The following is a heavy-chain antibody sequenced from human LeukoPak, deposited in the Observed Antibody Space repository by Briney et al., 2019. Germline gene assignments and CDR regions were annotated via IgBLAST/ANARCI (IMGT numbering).Heavy chain of an antibody. D-gene: IGHD3-3*01. CDR2: IIPIFGTA. V-gene: IGHV1-69*13. CDR1: GGTFSSYA. CDR3: ATSVVRGYYDFWSGYYKYGMDV. J-gene: IGHJ6*02. Sequence: GASVTVSCKASGGTFSSYAISWVRQAPGQGLEWMGGIIPIFGTANYAQKFQGRVTITADESTSTAYMELSSLRSEDTAVYYCATSVVRGYYDFWSGYYKYGMDVWGQGTTVTVSS.